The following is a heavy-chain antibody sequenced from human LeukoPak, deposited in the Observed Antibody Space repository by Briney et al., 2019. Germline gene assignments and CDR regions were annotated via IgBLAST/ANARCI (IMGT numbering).Heavy chain of an antibody. CDR3: LCEIEDYGGKSPVFLRH. V-gene: IGHV3-74*01. D-gene: IGHD4-23*01. CDR2: IKSDGST. CDR1: GGSFSSSS. J-gene: IGHJ1*01. Sequence: GGSLRLSCTVSGGSFSSSSYYWGCQAPGKGLVWVSRIKSDGSTNYADSVKGRFTISIDNAKNTLSLQMNRLRAQDTGGCYCLCEIEDYGGKSPVFLRHWGQGTLVTVSS.